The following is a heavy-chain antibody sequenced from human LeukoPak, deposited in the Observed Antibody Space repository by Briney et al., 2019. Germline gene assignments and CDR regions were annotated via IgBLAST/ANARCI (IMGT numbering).Heavy chain of an antibody. CDR2: INPNSGGT. Sequence: ASVKVSCKASGYTFTGYYMHWVRQAPGQGLEWMGWINPNSGGTNYAQKFQGRVTMTRDTSISTAYMELSRLRSDDTAVYYCARVVTAMVSFYYYYMDVWGKGPRSPSP. CDR1: GYTFTGYY. J-gene: IGHJ6*03. V-gene: IGHV1-2*02. D-gene: IGHD5-18*01. CDR3: ARVVTAMVSFYYYYMDV.